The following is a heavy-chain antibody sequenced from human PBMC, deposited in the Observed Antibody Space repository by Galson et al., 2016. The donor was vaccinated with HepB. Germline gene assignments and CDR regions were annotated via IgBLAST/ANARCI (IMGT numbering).Heavy chain of an antibody. CDR3: AREGSWIDLWKSFDY. V-gene: IGHV1-2*02. CDR1: GYTFTDYY. Sequence: AVKVSCKASGYTFTDYYMHWVRQAPGQGLEWMGCISRHSGDTTYAQKFQGRVTMTRDTSISTAYMDLSRLTSDDTAVYYCAREGSWIDLWKSFDYWGQGTPVTVSS. D-gene: IGHD5-18*01. CDR2: ISRHSGDT. J-gene: IGHJ4*02.